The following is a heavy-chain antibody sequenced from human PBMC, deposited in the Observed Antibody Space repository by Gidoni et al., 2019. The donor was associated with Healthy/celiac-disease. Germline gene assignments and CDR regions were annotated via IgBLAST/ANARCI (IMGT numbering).Heavy chain of an antibody. Sequence: EVQLLESGGGLVQPGGSRRLSCAASGFTFSSCALSCVRQAPGKGREWVSAISGSGGSTYYADSVKGRFTISRDNSKNTLYLQMNSLRAEDTAVYYCASYGDSTSFDYWGQGTLVTVSS. D-gene: IGHD4-17*01. CDR2: ISGSGGST. J-gene: IGHJ4*02. CDR1: GFTFSSCA. CDR3: ASYGDSTSFDY. V-gene: IGHV3-23*01.